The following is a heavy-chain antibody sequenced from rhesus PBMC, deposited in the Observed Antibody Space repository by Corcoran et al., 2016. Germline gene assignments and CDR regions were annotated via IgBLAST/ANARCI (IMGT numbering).Heavy chain of an antibody. CDR2: IRGGGSP. CDR1: GGSVSGYW. V-gene: IGHV4-160*01. Sequence: QVQLQQWGEGLVKPSETLSLTCAVYGGSVSGYWWGWIRQPPGKGLEWIGRIRGGGSPTYHPSRKSRVTISMDTSKNQLTLKLSSVTAADTAVYYCARQGAVAATAYGLDSWGQGVVVTVSS. D-gene: IGHD4-29*01. J-gene: IGHJ6*01. CDR3: ARQGAVAATAYGLDS.